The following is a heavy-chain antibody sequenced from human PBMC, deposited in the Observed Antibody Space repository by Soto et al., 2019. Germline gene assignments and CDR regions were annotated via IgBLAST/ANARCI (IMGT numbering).Heavy chain of an antibody. J-gene: IGHJ4*02. Sequence: QVQLVQSGTEVKKPGASVKVSCKASGYTFTTHYMHWVRQAPGQGLEWMGIINPSGGRTTYALKFEGRVTMTSDTTTNTFYVELTILRSEDTAIYFCERAGENYGSGTLSPPLRYYFNSWVQGTLVTVSS. CDR2: INPSGGRT. CDR1: GYTFTTHY. D-gene: IGHD3-10*01. V-gene: IGHV1-46*01. CDR3: ERAGENYGSGTLSPPLRYYFNS.